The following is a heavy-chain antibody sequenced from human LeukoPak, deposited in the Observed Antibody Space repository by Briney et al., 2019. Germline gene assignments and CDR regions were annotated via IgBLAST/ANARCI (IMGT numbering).Heavy chain of an antibody. D-gene: IGHD6-19*01. J-gene: IGHJ4*02. CDR2: IYTSGST. Sequence: PSETLSLTCTVSGGSISSYYWSWIRQPAGKGLEWIGRIYTSGSTNYNPSLKSRVTMSVDTSKNQFSPKLSSVTAADTAVYYCAKVSSPIAVAALFDYWGQGTLVTVSS. CDR3: AKVSSPIAVAALFDY. V-gene: IGHV4-4*07. CDR1: GGSISSYY.